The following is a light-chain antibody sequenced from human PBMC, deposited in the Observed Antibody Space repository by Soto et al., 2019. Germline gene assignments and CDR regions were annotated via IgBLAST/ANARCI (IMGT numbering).Light chain of an antibody. CDR3: QQSYSTPQT. CDR2: AAS. J-gene: IGKJ1*01. CDR1: QSIANY. Sequence: DIQMTQSPSSLSASVGDRVTITCRASQSIANYLNWYQQKPGKAPNLLISAASSLQSGVPSRFSGSGSGTDFTLTISSLQPEDFATYYCQQSYSTPQTCGQGTKVEIK. V-gene: IGKV1-39*01.